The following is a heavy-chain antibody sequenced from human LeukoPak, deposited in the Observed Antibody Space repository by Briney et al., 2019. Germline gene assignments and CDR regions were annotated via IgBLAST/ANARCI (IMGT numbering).Heavy chain of an antibody. CDR3: ARTIYGDPFDY. Sequence: PSEALSLTCTVSGGSISSSSYYWGWIRQPPGKGLEWIGSIFYSGSTYYNPSLKSRVTISVDTSKNQFSLKLSSVTAADTAVYYCARTIYGDPFDYWGQGTLVTVSS. CDR1: GGSISSSSYY. V-gene: IGHV4-39*07. J-gene: IGHJ4*02. CDR2: IFYSGST. D-gene: IGHD4-17*01.